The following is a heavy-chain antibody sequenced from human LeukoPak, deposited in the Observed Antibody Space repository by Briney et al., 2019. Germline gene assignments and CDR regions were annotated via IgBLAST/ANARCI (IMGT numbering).Heavy chain of an antibody. V-gene: IGHV4-34*01. CDR1: GGSFSGYY. CDR2: INHSGST. CDR3: ARGRWAYCSGGSCEYYMDV. Sequence: SETLSLTCAVYGGSFSGYYWSWIRQPPGKGLEWIGEINHSGSTNYNPSLKSRVTISVDTSKNQFSLKLSSATAADTAVYYCARGRWAYCSGGSCEYYMDVWGKGTTVTVSS. J-gene: IGHJ6*03. D-gene: IGHD2-15*01.